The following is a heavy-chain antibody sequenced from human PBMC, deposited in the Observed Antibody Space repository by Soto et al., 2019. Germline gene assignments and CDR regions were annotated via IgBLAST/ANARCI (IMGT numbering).Heavy chain of an antibody. D-gene: IGHD3-3*01. Sequence: GGSLRLSCAASGFTFSNAWMSWVRQAPGKGLEWVGRIKSKPDGGKTDYAAPVKGRFTISRDDSKETLYLQMNSLKTEDTAVYYCTTETYYDFWSDYKQHFYYYMDVWGKGTTVTVSS. V-gene: IGHV3-15*01. CDR1: GFTFSNAW. J-gene: IGHJ6*03. CDR2: IKSKPDGGKT. CDR3: TTETYYDFWSDYKQHFYYYMDV.